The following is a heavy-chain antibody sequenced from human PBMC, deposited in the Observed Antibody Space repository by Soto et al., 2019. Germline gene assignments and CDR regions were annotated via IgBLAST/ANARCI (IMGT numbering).Heavy chain of an antibody. V-gene: IGHV3-7*01. D-gene: IGHD1-7*01. CDR2: IKQDGSEK. J-gene: IGHJ5*02. Sequence: EVQLVESGGGLVQPGGSLRLSCAASGFTFSSYWMNWVRQAPGKGLEWVANIKQDGSEKYYVDSVKGRFTISRDNAKNSLYLQMNSLRAEDTAVYYCARERITGTINWFDPWGQGTLVTVSS. CDR1: GFTFSSYW. CDR3: ARERITGTINWFDP.